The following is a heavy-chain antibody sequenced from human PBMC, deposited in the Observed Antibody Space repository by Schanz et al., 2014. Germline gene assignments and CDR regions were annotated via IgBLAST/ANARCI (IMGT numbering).Heavy chain of an antibody. CDR3: ARPRFDYGEVDY. V-gene: IGHV3-33*01. D-gene: IGHD4-17*01. J-gene: IGHJ4*02. CDR1: GFSLNTYG. Sequence: QEQLVESGGGVVQPGTSLILSCSVSGFSLNTYGIHWFRQPAGKGLEWVAVIWNNGVTKYYADSVRGRFTISRDRFQNTLYLRMSSLRAEDTAVYYCARPRFDYGEVDYWGQGTLXTVSS. CDR2: IWNNGVTK.